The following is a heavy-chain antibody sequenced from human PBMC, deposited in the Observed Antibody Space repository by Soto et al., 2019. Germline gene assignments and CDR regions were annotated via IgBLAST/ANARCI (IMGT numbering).Heavy chain of an antibody. Sequence: SVKVSCKASGGTFSSYAISWVRQAPGQGREWMGGIIPIFGTANYAQKFQGRVTITADESTSTAYMELSSLRSEDTAVYYCAGSIGWSNPPLYFFDHWGQGXLVIVYS. CDR2: IIPIFGTA. D-gene: IGHD6-19*01. CDR1: GGTFSSYA. CDR3: AGSIGWSNPPLYFFDH. V-gene: IGHV1-69*13. J-gene: IGHJ4*02.